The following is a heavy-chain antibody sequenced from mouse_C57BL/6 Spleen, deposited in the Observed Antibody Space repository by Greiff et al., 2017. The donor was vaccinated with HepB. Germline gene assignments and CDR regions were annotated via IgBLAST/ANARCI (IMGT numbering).Heavy chain of an antibody. CDR1: GYAFSSYW. CDR2: IYPGDGDT. J-gene: IGHJ4*01. Sequence: VKLVESGAELVKPGASVKISCKASGYAFSSYWMNWVKQRPGKGLEWIGQIYPGDGDTNYNGKFKGKATLTADKSSSTAYMQLSSLTSEDSAVYFCARGFPMDYWGQGTSVTVSS. V-gene: IGHV1-80*01. CDR3: ARGFPMDY.